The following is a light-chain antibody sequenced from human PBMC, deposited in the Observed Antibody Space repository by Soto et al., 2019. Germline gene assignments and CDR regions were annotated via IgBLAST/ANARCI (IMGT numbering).Light chain of an antibody. Sequence: QSVLTQPPSVSWAPGQRVTISCTGSSSNIVAGYDVHWYQQLPGTAPKLLIYGNSNRPSGVPDRFSGSKSGTSASLAITGLQAEDEADYYCQYYDSRLSGSNVVFRGGTKLTVL. CDR1: SSNIVAGYD. CDR3: QYYDSRLSGSNVV. CDR2: GNS. V-gene: IGLV1-40*01. J-gene: IGLJ2*01.